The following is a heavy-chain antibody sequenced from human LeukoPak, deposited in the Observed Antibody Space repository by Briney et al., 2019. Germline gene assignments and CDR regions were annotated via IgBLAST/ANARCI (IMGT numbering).Heavy chain of an antibody. J-gene: IGHJ4*02. V-gene: IGHV4-30-4*01. D-gene: IGHD2-15*01. Sequence: SETLSLTCTVSGGSISSGDYYWSWIRQPPGKGLGWIGYIYYSGSTNYNPSLKSRVTISVDTSKNQFSLKLSSVTAADTAVYYCARGRGTIFDYWGQGTLVTVSS. CDR1: GGSISSGDYY. CDR3: ARGRGTIFDY. CDR2: IYYSGST.